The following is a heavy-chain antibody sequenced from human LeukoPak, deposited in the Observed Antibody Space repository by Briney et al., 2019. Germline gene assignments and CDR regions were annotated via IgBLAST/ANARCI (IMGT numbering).Heavy chain of an antibody. V-gene: IGHV3-7*01. CDR2: IKQDGSEK. Sequence: GGSLRLSCTASGFTFSSYWMSWVRQAPGKGLEWVANIKQDGSEKDYVDSVKGRFTISRDNAKNSVYLQMNSLRVEDTAVYYCAKHCCGDCYGMDVWGQGTTVTVSS. J-gene: IGHJ6*02. D-gene: IGHD2-15*01. CDR3: AKHCCGDCYGMDV. CDR1: GFTFSSYW.